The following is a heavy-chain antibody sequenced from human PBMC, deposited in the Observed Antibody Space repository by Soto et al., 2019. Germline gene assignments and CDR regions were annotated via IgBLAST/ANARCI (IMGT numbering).Heavy chain of an antibody. CDR2: ISYDGSNK. CDR1: GFTFSSYG. J-gene: IGHJ4*02. Sequence: GGSVRLSCAASGFTFSSYGMHWVRQAPGKGLEWVAVISYDGSNKYYADSVKGRFTISRDNSKNTLYLQMNSLRAEDTAVYYCAKSHYDFWSGYLWYFDYWGQGTLVTVSS. D-gene: IGHD3-3*01. V-gene: IGHV3-30*18. CDR3: AKSHYDFWSGYLWYFDY.